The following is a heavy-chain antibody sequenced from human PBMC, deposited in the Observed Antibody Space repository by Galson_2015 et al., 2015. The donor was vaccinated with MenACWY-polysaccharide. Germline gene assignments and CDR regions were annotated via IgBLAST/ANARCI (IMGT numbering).Heavy chain of an antibody. D-gene: IGHD3-3*01. V-gene: IGHV3-53*01. CDR3: ARERGDRSGHYYIYWFFDF. Sequence: SLRLSCAASGFTVSWNYMTWVRQAPGKGLEWISTIYRGGDAFYADSVKGRFTISRDNSKNTLYLQMNSLRDEDTAVYYCARERGDRSGHYYIYWFFDFWGRGTLVTVSS. J-gene: IGHJ2*01. CDR1: GFTVSWNY. CDR2: IYRGGDA.